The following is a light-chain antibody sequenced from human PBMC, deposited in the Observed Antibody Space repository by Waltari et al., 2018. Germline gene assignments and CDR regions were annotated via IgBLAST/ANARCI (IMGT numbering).Light chain of an antibody. Sequence: QSALTQPASVPGSPGQSLTNSCTGTSSDVAGFNYVSWYQQHPGKAPKLMIYDVSNRPSGVSNRFSGSKSGNTASLTISGLQAEDEADYYCSSYTSSSTLEVVFGGGTKLTVL. CDR2: DVS. CDR3: SSYTSSSTLEVV. CDR1: SSDVAGFNY. J-gene: IGLJ2*01. V-gene: IGLV2-14*01.